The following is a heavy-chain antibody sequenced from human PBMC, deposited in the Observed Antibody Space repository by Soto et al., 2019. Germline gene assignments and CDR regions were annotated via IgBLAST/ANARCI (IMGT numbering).Heavy chain of an antibody. D-gene: IGHD6-13*01. J-gene: IGHJ5*02. CDR2: FIPILGIA. V-gene: IGHV1-69*02. Sequence: QVQLVQSGAEVKKPGSSVKVSCKASGGTFSSYTISWVRQAPGQGLEWMGRFIPILGIANYAQKFQGRVTITADKSTSTAYMELSSLRSEDTAVYYCARGRIAAAGTSWFDPWGQGTLVTVSS. CDR1: GGTFSSYT. CDR3: ARGRIAAAGTSWFDP.